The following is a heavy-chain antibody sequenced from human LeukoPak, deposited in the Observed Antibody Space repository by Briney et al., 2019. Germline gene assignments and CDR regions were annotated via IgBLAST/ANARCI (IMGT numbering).Heavy chain of an antibody. J-gene: IGHJ4*02. Sequence: PGGSLRLSCAASGFTVTDNYMNWVRQSSGKGLEWVSVIYGGGDTNYADSVKGRFIISRDTSKNTLYLQMNSLRAEDTAVYYCARVGDGITGTLGYFDYWGQGTLVTVSP. CDR2: IYGGGDT. CDR3: ARVGDGITGTLGYFDY. CDR1: GFTVTDNY. D-gene: IGHD1-7*01. V-gene: IGHV3-53*05.